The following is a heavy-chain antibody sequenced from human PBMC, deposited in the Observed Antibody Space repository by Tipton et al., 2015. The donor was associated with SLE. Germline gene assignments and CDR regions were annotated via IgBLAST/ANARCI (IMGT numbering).Heavy chain of an antibody. V-gene: IGHV4-38-2*01. CDR2: IYHSGST. D-gene: IGHD6-19*01. Sequence: TLSLTCAVSGYSISSGYYWGWIRQPPGKGLEWIGSIYHSGSTYYNPSLKSRVTISVDTSKNQFSLKLSSVTAADTAVYYCARVDSAWYLEYWGQGTLVTVSS. J-gene: IGHJ4*02. CDR3: ARVDSAWYLEY. CDR1: GYSISSGYY.